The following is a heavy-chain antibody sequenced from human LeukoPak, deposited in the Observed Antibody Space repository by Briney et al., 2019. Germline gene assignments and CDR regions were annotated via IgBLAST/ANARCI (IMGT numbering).Heavy chain of an antibody. CDR1: GYTFTNFY. CDR2: INPSGGST. V-gene: IGHV1-46*01. Sequence: AAVKVSFKASGYTFTNFYMHWLRQAPGPGREWMGRINPSGGSTSYAQQFQGRVTVTRDTSTSTVYMELSSLRSEDTAVYYCARGGIVGATPGYFDYWGQGTLVTVSS. D-gene: IGHD1-26*01. CDR3: ARGGIVGATPGYFDY. J-gene: IGHJ4*02.